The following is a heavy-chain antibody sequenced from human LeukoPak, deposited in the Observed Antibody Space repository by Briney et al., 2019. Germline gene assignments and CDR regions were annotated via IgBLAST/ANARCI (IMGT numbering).Heavy chain of an antibody. V-gene: IGHV6-1*01. Sequence: SQTLSLTCAISGDSVSSNSAAWNWIRQSPSRGLEWLGRTYYRSKWYNDYAMAVKSRITITPDTSKNLFSLQLKSMTHEDTAVYYCVRDYYASGSNWFDPWGQGTLVTVSS. CDR3: VRDYYASGSNWFDP. CDR2: TYYRSKWYN. D-gene: IGHD3-10*01. J-gene: IGHJ5*02. CDR1: GDSVSSNSAA.